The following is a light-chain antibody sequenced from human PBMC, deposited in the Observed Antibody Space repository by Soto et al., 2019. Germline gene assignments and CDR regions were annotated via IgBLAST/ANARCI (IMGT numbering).Light chain of an antibody. CDR2: AVS. CDR1: HSVTSY. CDR3: QQIYSTPWT. V-gene: IGKV1-39*01. J-gene: IGKJ1*01. Sequence: DIQMTQSPSSLSASVGDRVTITCRASHSVTSYLNWYQQRPGKAPEVLIYAVSSLQSGVPSRFSGSGSGTDFTLTISSLQLEDFATYYCQQIYSTPWTFGQGTKVEIK.